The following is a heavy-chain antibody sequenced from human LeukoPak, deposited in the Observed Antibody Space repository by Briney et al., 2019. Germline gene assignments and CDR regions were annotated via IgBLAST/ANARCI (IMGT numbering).Heavy chain of an antibody. Sequence: GGSLRLSCAASGFTFSSYSMNWVRQAPGKGLEWVSYISSSSSTIYYADSVKGRFTISRDNAKNSLYLQMNSLRAEDTAVYYCARTQQLRYFDWLLFSESSSHFDYWGQGTLVTVSS. D-gene: IGHD3-9*01. CDR2: ISSSSSTI. CDR1: GFTFSSYS. CDR3: ARTQQLRYFDWLLFSESSSHFDY. J-gene: IGHJ4*02. V-gene: IGHV3-48*04.